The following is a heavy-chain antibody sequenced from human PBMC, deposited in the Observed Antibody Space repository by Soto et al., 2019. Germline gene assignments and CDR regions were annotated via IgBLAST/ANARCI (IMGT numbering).Heavy chain of an antibody. D-gene: IGHD6-13*01. V-gene: IGHV3-23*01. Sequence: EVQLLESGGGLVQPGGSLRLSCAASGFTFSSYTMNWVRQAPGKGLEWVSGIGAGGGTTYYADSVKGRFTISRDNSKNTLYVQMNSLRAEDTAVYYCAKDRVGSSWPYYFDYLGQGILVTVSS. J-gene: IGHJ4*02. CDR1: GFTFSSYT. CDR3: AKDRVGSSWPYYFDY. CDR2: IGAGGGTT.